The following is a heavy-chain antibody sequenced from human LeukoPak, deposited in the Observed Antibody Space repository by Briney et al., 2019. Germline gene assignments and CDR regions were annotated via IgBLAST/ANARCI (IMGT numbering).Heavy chain of an antibody. Sequence: GGSLRLPCVASGFTFGKYWMSWVRQAPGKGLEWVANIRLDGSEKNYVDSVKGRFTISRDNTKNSLYLQMNSLKAEDTAVFYCARDQYDTWSRRGNFDSWGQGTLVIVSS. CDR1: GFTFGKYW. CDR2: IRLDGSEK. CDR3: ARDQYDTWSRRGNFDS. D-gene: IGHD3/OR15-3a*01. V-gene: IGHV3-7*03. J-gene: IGHJ4*02.